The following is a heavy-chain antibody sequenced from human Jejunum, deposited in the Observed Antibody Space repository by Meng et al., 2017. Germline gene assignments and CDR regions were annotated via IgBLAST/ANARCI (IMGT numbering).Heavy chain of an antibody. J-gene: IGHJ4*02. Sequence: QVQCQEACPALLSPSGTLCLTCAVSSASISSGYWWSWVRQPPGKVLEWIGEIHHGGDTNYNPSLKSRVTISVDKSNNQYSLRLTSVTAADTAMYYCARNGAYSADHWGQGTLVTVSS. CDR2: IHHGGDT. CDR3: ARNGAYSADH. D-gene: IGHD2-15*01. V-gene: IGHV4-4*02. CDR1: SASISSGYW.